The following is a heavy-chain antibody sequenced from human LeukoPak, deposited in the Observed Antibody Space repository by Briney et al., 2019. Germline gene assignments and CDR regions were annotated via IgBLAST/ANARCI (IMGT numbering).Heavy chain of an antibody. CDR3: ARGPVEMATND. CDR1: GGTFSSYA. D-gene: IGHD5-24*01. CDR2: IIPIFGTA. Sequence: GASVKVSCKASGGTFSSYAISWVRQAPGQGLEWMGGIIPIFGTANYAQKFQGRVTITADKSTSTAYMELSSLRSEDTVVYYCARGPVEMATNDWGQGTLVTVSS. J-gene: IGHJ4*02. V-gene: IGHV1-69*06.